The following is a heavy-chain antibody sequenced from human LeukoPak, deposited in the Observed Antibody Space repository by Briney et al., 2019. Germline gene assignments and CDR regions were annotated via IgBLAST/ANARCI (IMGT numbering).Heavy chain of an antibody. CDR3: ARDQSYYGSGSPMNV. D-gene: IGHD3-10*01. CDR1: RFTYSNYW. J-gene: IGHJ6*03. Sequence: GGSLRLSCSASRFTYSNYWMTWLRQPPGKGLEWVANIKQDGSEKCYVDSVKGRFTISRDNSKNSLYLQMNSLTVEDTAVYYCARDQSYYGSGSPMNVWGKGTTVTVSS. CDR2: IKQDGSEK. V-gene: IGHV3-7*01.